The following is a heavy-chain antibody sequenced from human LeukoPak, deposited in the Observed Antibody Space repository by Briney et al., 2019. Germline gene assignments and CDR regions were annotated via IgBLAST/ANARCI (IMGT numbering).Heavy chain of an antibody. D-gene: IGHD4-17*01. CDR2: VSGSGGST. CDR1: GFSFSNYA. Sequence: PGGSLRLSCVSSGFSFSNYAMSWVRQAPGKGLEWVSSVSGSGGSTHYVDSVKGRFTISRDKTKNTLYLQMNSLRAEDTAVYYCAKDRATVTPTVFDYWGQGTLVTVSS. J-gene: IGHJ4*02. CDR3: AKDRATVTPTVFDY. V-gene: IGHV3-23*01.